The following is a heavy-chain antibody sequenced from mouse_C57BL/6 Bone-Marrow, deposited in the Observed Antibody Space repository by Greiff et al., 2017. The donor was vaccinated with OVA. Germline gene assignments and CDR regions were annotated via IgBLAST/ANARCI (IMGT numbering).Heavy chain of an antibody. Sequence: DVKLVESGAELVRPGASVKLSCTASGFNIKDDYMHWVKQRPEQGLEWIGWIDPENGDTEYASKFQGKATITADTSSNTAYLQLSSLTSEDTAVYYCTTRDGYYGVDYWGQGTSVTVSS. CDR3: TTRDGYYGVDY. J-gene: IGHJ4*01. V-gene: IGHV14-4*01. CDR2: IDPENGDT. CDR1: GFNIKDDY. D-gene: IGHD2-3*01.